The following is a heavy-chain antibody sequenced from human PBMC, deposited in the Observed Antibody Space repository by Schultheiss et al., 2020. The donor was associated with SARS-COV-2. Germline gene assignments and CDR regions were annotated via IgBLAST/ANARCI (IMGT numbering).Heavy chain of an antibody. CDR3: ARDGGRGRAYSSSSEGDY. Sequence: LSLTCAVYGGSFSGYYWSWIRQPPGKGLEWIGEINHSGSTNYNPSLKSRVTISVDTSKNQFSLKLSSVTAADTAVYYCARDGGRGRAYSSSSEGDYWGQGTLVTVSS. CDR1: GGSFSGYY. J-gene: IGHJ4*02. CDR2: INHSGST. V-gene: IGHV4-34*01. D-gene: IGHD6-6*01.